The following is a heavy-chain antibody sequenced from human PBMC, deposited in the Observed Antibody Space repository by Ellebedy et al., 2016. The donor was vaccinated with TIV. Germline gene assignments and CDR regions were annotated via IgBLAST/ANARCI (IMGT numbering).Heavy chain of an antibody. CDR1: GFTFSNYW. CDR2: INPNGRST. J-gene: IGHJ4*02. D-gene: IGHD2-21*01. V-gene: IGHV3-74*03. Sequence: GESLKISXEVSGFTFSNYWMHWVRRAPGKGLVWVSCINPNGRSTTYADSVKGRFTVPRDDAKNTLFLQMNGLTAEDTAVYFCTRGPLDKIAIADEYWGQGTLVTVSS. CDR3: TRGPLDKIAIADEY.